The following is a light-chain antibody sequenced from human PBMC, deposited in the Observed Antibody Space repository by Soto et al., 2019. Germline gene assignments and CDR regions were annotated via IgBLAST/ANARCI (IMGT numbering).Light chain of an antibody. V-gene: IGKV3-11*01. CDR1: QTVSSQ. CDR3: QQRGEWPPGAT. Sequence: LLTQSPATLSLSPGERATLSCRASQTVSSQLAWYQQKPGQAPRLLIYDASKRATGVPGRFSGSGSGTDFTLTISSLEPDDFGVYYCQQRGEWPPGATFGQGTRLEIK. J-gene: IGKJ5*01. CDR2: DAS.